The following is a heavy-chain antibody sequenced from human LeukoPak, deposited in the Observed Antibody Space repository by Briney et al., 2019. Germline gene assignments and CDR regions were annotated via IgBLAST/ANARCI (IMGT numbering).Heavy chain of an antibody. J-gene: IGHJ4*02. Sequence: PGGSLRLSCAVSGFTFSSSEMNWVRQAPGKGLEWISYISSSSGSTIYYADSVKGRFTISRDNAKNSLYLQMNSLRAEDTAVYYCARDKTPQGSGYFDYWGQGTLVTVSS. CDR2: ISSSSGSTI. CDR1: GFTFSSSE. D-gene: IGHD3-10*01. CDR3: ARDKTPQGSGYFDY. V-gene: IGHV3-48*03.